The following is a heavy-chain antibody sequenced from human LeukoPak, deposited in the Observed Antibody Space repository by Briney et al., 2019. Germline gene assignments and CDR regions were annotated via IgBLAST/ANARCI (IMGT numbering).Heavy chain of an antibody. Sequence: GASVKVSCKASGYTFTGYYMHWVRQAPGQGLEWMGWINPNSGGTNYAQKFQGRGTMTRDTCSSKAYMELSRRRSDDTAVYYCARAVQQSYSVDPWGQGTLVTVSS. V-gene: IGHV1-2*02. CDR3: ARAVQQSYSVDP. CDR1: GYTFTGYY. J-gene: IGHJ5*02. CDR2: INPNSGGT. D-gene: IGHD1-26*01.